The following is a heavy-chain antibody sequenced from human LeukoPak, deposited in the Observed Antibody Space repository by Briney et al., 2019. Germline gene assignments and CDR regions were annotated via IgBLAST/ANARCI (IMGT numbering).Heavy chain of an antibody. CDR2: ISSSSSYT. CDR3: ARDTGSGSYHDY. J-gene: IGHJ4*02. D-gene: IGHD1-26*01. Sequence: GGSLRLSCEPSGFTFSDYYMSWIRQAPGKGQEWVSYISSSSSYTNYADSVKGRFTISRDNAKNSLYLQMNSLRAEDTAVYYCARDTGSGSYHDYWGQGTLVTVSS. CDR1: GFTFSDYY. V-gene: IGHV3-11*06.